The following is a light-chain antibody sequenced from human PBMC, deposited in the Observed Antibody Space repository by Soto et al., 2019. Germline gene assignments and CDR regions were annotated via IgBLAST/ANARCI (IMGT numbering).Light chain of an antibody. CDR1: QSVSSN. CDR3: QQYKNWPYT. Sequence: EIVMTQSPATLSVSPGERATHTCRASQSVSSNLAWYQQKPGQAPRLLIYGASTRATGIPARFSGSGSGTEFTLTISSLLSEDFAVYYCQQYKNWPYTFGQGTKLEIK. V-gene: IGKV3-15*01. J-gene: IGKJ2*01. CDR2: GAS.